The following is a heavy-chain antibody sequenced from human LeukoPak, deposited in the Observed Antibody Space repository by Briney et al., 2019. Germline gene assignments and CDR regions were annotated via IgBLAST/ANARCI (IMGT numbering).Heavy chain of an antibody. D-gene: IGHD3-9*01. CDR2: IYPGDSDT. J-gene: IGHJ4*02. CDR3: ARLGPGVGDWYYFDY. CDR1: GYSFTSYW. Sequence: GESLKISCKGSGYSFTSYWIGWVRPMPGKGLEWMGIIYPGDSDTRYSPSFQGQVTISADKSISTAFLQWSSLKASDTAMYYCARLGPGVGDWYYFDYWGQGTLVTVSS. V-gene: IGHV5-51*01.